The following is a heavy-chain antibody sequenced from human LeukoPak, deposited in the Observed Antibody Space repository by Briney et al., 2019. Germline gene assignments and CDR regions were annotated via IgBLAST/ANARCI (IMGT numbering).Heavy chain of an antibody. V-gene: IGHV3-21*01. CDR3: ARDVDGGYYGSSGYYYSGY. D-gene: IGHD3-22*01. Sequence: GGSLRLSCAASGFTFSSYSMNWVRQAPGKGLEWVSSISSSSSYIYYADSVKGRFTISRDNAKNSLYLQMNSLRAEDTAVYYCARDVDGGYYGSSGYYYSGYWGQGTLVTVSS. CDR2: ISSSSSYI. J-gene: IGHJ4*02. CDR1: GFTFSSYS.